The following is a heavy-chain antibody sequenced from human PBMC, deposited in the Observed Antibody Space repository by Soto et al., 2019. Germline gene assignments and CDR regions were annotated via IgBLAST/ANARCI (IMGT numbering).Heavy chain of an antibody. D-gene: IGHD4-17*01. CDR3: ARDGSDYGTYGMDV. CDR2: ISSSSTI. V-gene: IGHV3-48*02. Sequence: GGSLRLSCAASGFTFSSYSMNWVRQAPGKGLEWVSYISSSSTIYYADSVKGRFTISRDNAKNSLYLQMNSLRDEDTAVYYCARDGSDYGTYGMDVWGQGTTVTVSS. CDR1: GFTFSSYS. J-gene: IGHJ6*02.